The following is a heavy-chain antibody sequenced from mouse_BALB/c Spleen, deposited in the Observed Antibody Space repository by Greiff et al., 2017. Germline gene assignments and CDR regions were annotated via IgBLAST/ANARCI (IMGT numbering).Heavy chain of an antibody. CDR3: ARASSGVDY. Sequence: VKLQQSGAELARPGASVKLSCKASGYTFTSYWMQWVKQRPGQGLEWIGAIYPGDGDTRYTQKFKGKATLTADKSSSTAYMQLSSLASEDSAVYYCARASSGVDYWGQGTTLTVSS. D-gene: IGHD3-1*01. CDR2: IYPGDGDT. J-gene: IGHJ2*01. CDR1: GYTFTSYW. V-gene: IGHV1-87*01.